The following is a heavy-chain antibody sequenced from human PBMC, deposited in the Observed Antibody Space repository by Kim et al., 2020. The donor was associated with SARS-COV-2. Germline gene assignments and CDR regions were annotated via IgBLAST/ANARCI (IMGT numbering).Heavy chain of an antibody. Sequence: NHNPSLKGRATMSVDTSKNQFSLKLTAVTAADTAVYYCARREAGANYFDSWGQGTLVTVSS. V-gene: IGHV4-4*07. D-gene: IGHD2-2*01. CDR3: ARREAGANYFDS. J-gene: IGHJ4*02.